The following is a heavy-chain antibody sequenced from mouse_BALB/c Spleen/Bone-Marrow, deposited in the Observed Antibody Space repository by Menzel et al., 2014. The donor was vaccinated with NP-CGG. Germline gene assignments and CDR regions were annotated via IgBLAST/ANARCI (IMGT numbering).Heavy chain of an antibody. Sequence: VHLVESGAELAKPGASVQISCKASGYTFTNYWMHWVEQRPGQGLEWIGYIYPSAGYTEYNQKFKDKATLPSDKSSSTACMQLSSLTSEDSAVYYCAGGRFAYWGQGTLVTVSA. J-gene: IGHJ3*01. V-gene: IGHV1-7*01. CDR2: IYPSAGYT. CDR1: GYTFTNYW. D-gene: IGHD1-1*02. CDR3: AGGRFAY.